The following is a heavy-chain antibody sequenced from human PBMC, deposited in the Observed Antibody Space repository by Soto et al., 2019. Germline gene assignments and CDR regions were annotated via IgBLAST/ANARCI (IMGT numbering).Heavy chain of an antibody. D-gene: IGHD3-10*01. CDR2: ISYDGSNK. Sequence: PGGSLRLSCEASGFIFSSYGMHWVRQAPGKGPEWVAVISYDGSNKFYADSVKGRFTISRDDSKNTLYVQMNNLRAEDTAVYYCAKDHAGSTLGFFEIWGQGPKVTV. V-gene: IGHV3-30*18. CDR1: GFIFSSYG. J-gene: IGHJ3*02. CDR3: AKDHAGSTLGFFEI.